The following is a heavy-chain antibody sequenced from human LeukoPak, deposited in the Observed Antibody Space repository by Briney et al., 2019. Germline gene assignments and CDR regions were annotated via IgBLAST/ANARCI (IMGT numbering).Heavy chain of an antibody. V-gene: IGHV1-69*06. CDR2: SIRIFGTA. CDR1: GATFSSYA. CDR3: ARELTSVTTCRFDS. J-gene: IGHJ4*02. D-gene: IGHD4-17*01. Sequence: SVKVSCKASGATFSSYAISCVRQATGQALEWIRGSIRIFGTANYAQNFQGSITLTADTSASTAYMELSSLRSEDTAVYYCARELTSVTTCRFDSWGQGTLVTVSS.